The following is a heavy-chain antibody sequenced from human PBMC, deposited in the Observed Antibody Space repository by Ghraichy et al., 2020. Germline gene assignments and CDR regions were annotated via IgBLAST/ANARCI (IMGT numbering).Heavy chain of an antibody. Sequence: GGSLRLSCAASGFTFSSYSMNWVRQAPGKGLEWVSSISSSSSYIYYADSVKGRFTISRDNAKNSLYLQMNSLRAEDTAVYYCARWVVAATCFDYWGQGTLVTVSS. CDR3: ARWVVAATCFDY. CDR1: GFTFSSYS. CDR2: ISSSSSYI. J-gene: IGHJ4*02. D-gene: IGHD2-15*01. V-gene: IGHV3-21*01.